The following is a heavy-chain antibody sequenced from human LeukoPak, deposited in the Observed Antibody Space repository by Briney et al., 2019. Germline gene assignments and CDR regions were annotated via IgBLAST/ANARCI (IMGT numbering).Heavy chain of an antibody. CDR3: ARDSSSHYYFDY. D-gene: IGHD2-2*01. J-gene: IGHJ4*02. V-gene: IGHV3-53*01. CDR2: FYIGGTT. CDR1: GFAVTSNH. Sequence: GGSLRLSCVASGFAVTSNHMNWVRQAPGKGLEWVSIFYIGGTTKHTDSVKGRFTISRDNSKNTVYLQMSSLRAEDTAVYYCARDSSSHYYFDYWGQGTLVTVSS.